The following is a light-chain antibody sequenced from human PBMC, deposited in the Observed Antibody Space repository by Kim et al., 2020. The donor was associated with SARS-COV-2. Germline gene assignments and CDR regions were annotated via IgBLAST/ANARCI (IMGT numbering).Light chain of an antibody. Sequence: QSVLTQPPSASGTPGQRVTISCSGSSSNIGGDYVYWYQQLPGTAPKLLIYRNNQRPSGVPDRFSGSKSGTSASLAISGLRPEDEADYYCAASDDSLSGAVFGGGTKLTVL. J-gene: IGLJ3*02. V-gene: IGLV1-47*01. CDR3: AASDDSLSGAV. CDR1: SSNIGGDY. CDR2: RNN.